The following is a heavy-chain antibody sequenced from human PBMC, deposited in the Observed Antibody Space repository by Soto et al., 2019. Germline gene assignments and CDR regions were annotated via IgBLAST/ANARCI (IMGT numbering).Heavy chain of an antibody. J-gene: IGHJ6*02. D-gene: IGHD3-22*01. CDR3: GREVLFWYDSSGYGYGMDV. CDR2: IIAINGTT. CDR1: GCTFSSYA. Sequence: SVKVSCKASGCTFSSYAISWVRQAPGQGLEWMGGIIAINGTTNYAQKLQGRVTMTTDTSTSTAYMELSSLRSDDTAVYYCGREVLFWYDSSGYGYGMDVWGQGTTVTVSS. V-gene: IGHV1-69*05.